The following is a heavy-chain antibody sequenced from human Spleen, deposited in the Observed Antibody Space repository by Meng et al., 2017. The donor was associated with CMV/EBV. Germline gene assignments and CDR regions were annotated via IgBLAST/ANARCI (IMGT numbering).Heavy chain of an antibody. V-gene: IGHV3-7*01. CDR2: IREDGSEK. CDR3: ARQEGAILGLAY. D-gene: IGHD1-26*01. CDR1: GFVFGSYG. J-gene: IGHJ4*02. Sequence: GESLKISCAAAGFVFGSYGIHWVRQAPGKGLEWVANIREDGSEKYYVDSLKGRFSISRDNAKNSLYLQMNSLRAEDTAVYYCARQEGAILGLAYWGQGTLVTVSS.